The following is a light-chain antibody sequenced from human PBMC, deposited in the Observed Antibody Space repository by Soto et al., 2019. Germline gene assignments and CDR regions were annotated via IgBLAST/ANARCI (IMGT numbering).Light chain of an antibody. CDR2: DVT. Sequence: QSVLTQPASVSGSPGQSITISCTGTSNDVGGYNYVSWYQHHPGKAPKLITCDVTDRPSGISYRFSASKSGNTASLTISGLQAEDEADYYCSSYTSSNAEVFGTGTKVTVL. J-gene: IGLJ1*01. CDR1: SNDVGGYNY. V-gene: IGLV2-14*03. CDR3: SSYTSSNAEV.